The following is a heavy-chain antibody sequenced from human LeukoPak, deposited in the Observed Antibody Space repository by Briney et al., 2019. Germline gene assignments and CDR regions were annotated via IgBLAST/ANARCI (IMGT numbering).Heavy chain of an antibody. CDR3: ARVETGDFDY. Sequence: SETLSLTCTVSGGSISSYYWGWIRQPPGKGLEWIGSIYHSGSTYYNPSLKSRVTISVDTSKNQFSLKLSSVTAADTAVYYCARVETGDFDYWGQGTLVTVSS. CDR1: GGSISSYY. CDR2: IYHSGST. J-gene: IGHJ4*02. D-gene: IGHD2-21*02. V-gene: IGHV4-38-2*02.